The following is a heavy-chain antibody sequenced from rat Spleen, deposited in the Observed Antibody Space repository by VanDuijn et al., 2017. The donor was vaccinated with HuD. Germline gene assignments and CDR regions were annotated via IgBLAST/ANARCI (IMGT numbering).Heavy chain of an antibody. V-gene: IGHV5-25*01. CDR3: TIGSHYHDVPYYYEY. J-gene: IGHJ2*01. CDR1: GFTFSNYE. Sequence: EVQLVESGGGLVQPGRSMKLSCAASGFTFSNYEMAWVRQAPTKGQEWVASISTGGGNTYYRDSVKGRFTISRDNAKSTLSLQMDSLRTEDTATYYCTIGSHYHDVPYYYEYWGQGVMVTVSA. D-gene: IGHD1-12*02. CDR2: ISTGGGNT.